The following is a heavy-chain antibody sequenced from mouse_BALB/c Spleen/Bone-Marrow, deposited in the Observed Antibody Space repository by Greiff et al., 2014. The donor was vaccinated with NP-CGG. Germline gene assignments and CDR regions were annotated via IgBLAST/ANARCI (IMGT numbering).Heavy chain of an antibody. J-gene: IGHJ4*01. CDR3: TRYGNSHYYAMDY. Sequence: QVQLQQSGAELVRPGASVKLSCRASGYTFTSHWINWVKQRPGQGLEWIGNIYPSDSYTNYNQRFKDKATLTVDKSSSTAYMQLSSPTSEDSAVYYCTRYGNSHYYAMDYWGQGTSVTVSS. D-gene: IGHD1-1*01. CDR1: GYTFTSHW. V-gene: IGHV1-69*02. CDR2: IYPSDSYT.